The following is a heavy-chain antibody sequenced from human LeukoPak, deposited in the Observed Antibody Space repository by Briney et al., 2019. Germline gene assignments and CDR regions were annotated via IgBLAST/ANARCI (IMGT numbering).Heavy chain of an antibody. CDR2: ISYDGSNK. CDR3: ARDRPVSH. V-gene: IGHV3-30-3*01. Sequence: GRSLRLSRSASGFTFSSYTMPWVRQAPGKGLEWVAVISYDGSNKYYADSVKGRFTITRDNSKNTLYLQMNSLRAEDTAVYYCARDRPVSHWGQGTLVTVSS. D-gene: IGHD6-6*01. CDR1: GFTFSSYT. J-gene: IGHJ4*02.